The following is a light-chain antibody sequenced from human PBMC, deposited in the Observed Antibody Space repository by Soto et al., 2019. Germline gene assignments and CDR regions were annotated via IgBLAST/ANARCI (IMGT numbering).Light chain of an antibody. CDR1: SSDVGAYDY. V-gene: IGLV2-14*01. Sequence: QSALTQPASVSGSPGQSITISCIGTSSDVGAYDYVSWYQQVPGKAPKLIISDVTNGPIGVATRFAGSKSGYTASLTISGLQAEDEVDYYCSSYTTGSTRVFGGGTKLTVL. J-gene: IGLJ3*02. CDR3: SSYTTGSTRV. CDR2: DVT.